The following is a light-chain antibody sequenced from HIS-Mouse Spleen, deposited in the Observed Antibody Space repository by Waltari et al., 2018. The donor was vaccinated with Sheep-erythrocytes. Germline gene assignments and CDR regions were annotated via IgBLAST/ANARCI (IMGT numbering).Light chain of an antibody. CDR1: SSDVGGYNY. CDR2: EVS. J-gene: IGLJ3*02. V-gene: IGLV2-8*01. Sequence: QSALTQPPSASGSPGQSVTISCTGTSSDVGGYNYVSWYQQHPGKAPKLMIYEVSKGPSGVPDRFSGSKSGNTASLTVSGLQAEDDADYYCSSYAGSNNWVFGGGTKLTVL. CDR3: SSYAGSNNWV.